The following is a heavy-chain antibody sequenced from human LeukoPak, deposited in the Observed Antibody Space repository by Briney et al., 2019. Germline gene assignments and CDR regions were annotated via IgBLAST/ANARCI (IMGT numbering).Heavy chain of an antibody. CDR2: ISGDGCST. D-gene: IGHD6-13*01. V-gene: IGHV3-43*02. CDR1: GFTFDDYA. CDR3: ASPSPGGGAAGLFDY. Sequence: GGSLRLSCAASGFTFDDYAMHWVRQAPGQGLEWVFLISGDGCSTYYADSVKGRFTISRDNSMNPLYLQMNSLRLDDAAVYYCASPSPGGGAAGLFDYWGQGARVTVSS. J-gene: IGHJ4*02.